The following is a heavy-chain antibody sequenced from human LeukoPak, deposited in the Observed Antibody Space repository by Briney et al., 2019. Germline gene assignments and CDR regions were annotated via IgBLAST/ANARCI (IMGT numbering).Heavy chain of an antibody. V-gene: IGHV7-4-1*02. CDR2: LNTDTGNP. Sequence: GASVKVSCKASGYTFTTYAMHWVRQAPGQGLEWMGWLNTDTGNPTYAQGFTGRFVFSLDTSVSTAYLQISSLKAEDTAVYYCARSHDDSSGYYGWYYYYYGMDVWGQGTTVTVSS. CDR3: ARSHDDSSGYYGWYYYYYGMDV. J-gene: IGHJ6*02. CDR1: GYTFTTYA. D-gene: IGHD3-22*01.